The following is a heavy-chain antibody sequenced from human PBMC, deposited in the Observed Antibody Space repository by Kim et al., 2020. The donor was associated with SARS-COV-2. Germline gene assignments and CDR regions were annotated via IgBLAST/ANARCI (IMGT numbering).Heavy chain of an antibody. CDR3: MRVGSNHNFDY. J-gene: IGHJ4*02. CDR1: GYTFTAYY. D-gene: IGHD4-4*01. V-gene: IGHV1-2*06. CDR2: INPNSGDT. Sequence: ASVKVSCKASGYTFTAYYMHWARQAPGQGLEWMGRINPNSGDTNYVQKFQGRVTMTRDTSISTVYMELSRLTSDDTAVYYCMRVGSNHNFDYWGQGTLVT.